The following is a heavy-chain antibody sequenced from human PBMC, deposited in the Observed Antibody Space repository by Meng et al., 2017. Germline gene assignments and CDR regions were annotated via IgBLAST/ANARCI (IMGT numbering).Heavy chain of an antibody. J-gene: IGHJ4*02. CDR2: EYIDSGNP. V-gene: IGHV7-4-1*02. D-gene: IGHD5-24*01. Sequence: PRVHFEYEVSRPGASWETPSKPSTVSCASYGISYFQQGSIQGPPWKGLEYIDSGNPTYTQSFTGRVVFSVDTSVRTAYLQLSSLKAEDTAVYYCAREERVSLDYWGQGTLVTVSS. CDR1: TVSCASYG. CDR3: AREERVSLDY.